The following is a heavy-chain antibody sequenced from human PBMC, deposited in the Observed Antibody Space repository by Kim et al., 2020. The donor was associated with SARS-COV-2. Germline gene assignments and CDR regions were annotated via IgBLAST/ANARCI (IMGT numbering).Heavy chain of an antibody. J-gene: IGHJ3*02. CDR3: ARAMDYYDSSGDAFDI. Sequence: SVKGQFTSPRDNAKNSLYLQMNSLRAEDTAVYYCARAMDYYDSSGDAFDIWGQGTMVTVSS. V-gene: IGHV3-21*01. D-gene: IGHD3-22*01.